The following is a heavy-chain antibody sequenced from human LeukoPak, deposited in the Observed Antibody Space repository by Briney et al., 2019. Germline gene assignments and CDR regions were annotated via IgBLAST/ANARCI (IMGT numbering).Heavy chain of an antibody. CDR2: ISWNSGSI. CDR1: GFTFDDYA. Sequence: PGGSLRLSCAASGFTFDDYAMHWVRQAPGKGLEWVSGISWNSGSIGYADSVKGQFTISRDNAKNSLYLQMNSLRAEDTALYYCAKVQGSGWYGWFDPRGQGTLVTVSS. V-gene: IGHV3-9*01. J-gene: IGHJ5*02. D-gene: IGHD6-19*01. CDR3: AKVQGSGWYGWFDP.